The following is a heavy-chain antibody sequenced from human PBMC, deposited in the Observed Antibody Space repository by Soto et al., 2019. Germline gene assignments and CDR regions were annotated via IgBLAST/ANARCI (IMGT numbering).Heavy chain of an antibody. V-gene: IGHV3-23*01. CDR1: GFTFSSYA. CDR3: AKRLAATGTTFTFDY. J-gene: IGHJ4*02. CDR2: ISGSGGRT. Sequence: GGSLRLSCAASGFTFSSYAMNWVRQAPGKGLEWVSGISGSGGRTYYADSVKGRFTISRDNSKNTLYLQMNSLRVEDTAVYYCAKRLAATGTTFTFDYWGQGALVTVSS. D-gene: IGHD4-17*01.